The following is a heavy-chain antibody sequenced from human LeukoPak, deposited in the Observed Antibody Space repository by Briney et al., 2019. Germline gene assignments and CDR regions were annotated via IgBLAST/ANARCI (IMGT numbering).Heavy chain of an antibody. Sequence: ASVKVSCKASGGTFSSYAISWVRQAPGQGLEWMGGIIPIFGTANYAQKFQGRVTITADESTSTAYMELSSLRSEDTAVYYCARDRLTLYYYDSSGYYPVWGQGTLVTVSS. CDR1: GGTFSSYA. D-gene: IGHD3-22*01. V-gene: IGHV1-69*13. J-gene: IGHJ4*02. CDR3: ARDRLTLYYYDSSGYYPV. CDR2: IIPIFGTA.